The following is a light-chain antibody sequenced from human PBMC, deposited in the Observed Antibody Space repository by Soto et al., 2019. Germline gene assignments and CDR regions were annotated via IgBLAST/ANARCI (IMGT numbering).Light chain of an antibody. CDR2: SAS. V-gene: IGKV3-15*01. J-gene: IGKJ2*01. CDR1: QSISTE. Sequence: EIVMTQSPATLSVSPGERATLSCRASQSISTELAWDQQKPGQPPRLLIYSASTRATGVPARFTGSGSGSEFTLTISGLQSEDVAVYYCQQGHNWPLTFGQGTRLEI. CDR3: QQGHNWPLT.